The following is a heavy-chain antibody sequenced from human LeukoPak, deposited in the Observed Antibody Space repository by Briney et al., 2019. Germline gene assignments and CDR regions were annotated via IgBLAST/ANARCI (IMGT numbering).Heavy chain of an antibody. J-gene: IGHJ4*02. D-gene: IGHD3-22*01. CDR2: ISTGGSLI. CDR1: GFSFSTYE. CDR3: ARDDYYDNSGYCDY. V-gene: IGHV3-48*03. Sequence: GGSLSLSCAASGFSFSTYEMNWVRQAPGKGLEWISYISTGGSLIYYADSVKGRFTISRDNAKNSLYLQMNSLRAEDTAVYYCARDDYYDNSGYCDYWSQGTLVTVSS.